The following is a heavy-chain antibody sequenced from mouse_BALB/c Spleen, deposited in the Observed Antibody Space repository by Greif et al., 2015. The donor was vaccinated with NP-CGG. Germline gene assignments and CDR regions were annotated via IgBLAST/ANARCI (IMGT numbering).Heavy chain of an antibody. CDR1: GYTFTSYW. V-gene: IGHV1-7*01. CDR3: ASRGGYYYFDY. CDR2: VNPSTGYT. D-gene: IGHD2-3*01. J-gene: IGHJ2*01. Sequence: QVQLQQSGAELAKPGASVKMSCKASGYTFTSYWMHWVKQRPGQGLEWIGYVNPSTGYTEYNQKFKDKATLTADKSSSTAYMQLSSLTSEDSAVYHCASRGGYYYFDYWGQGTTLTVSS.